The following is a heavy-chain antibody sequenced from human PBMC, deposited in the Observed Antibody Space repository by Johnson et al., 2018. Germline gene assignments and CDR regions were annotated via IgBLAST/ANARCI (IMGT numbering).Heavy chain of an antibody. CDR3: ARGAWGYDSSGYYSDAFDI. CDR1: GFTFSSYA. D-gene: IGHD3-22*01. Sequence: QVQLLESGGGVVQAGRSLGLSCAASGFTFSSYAMHWVRQAPGKGLEWVAVISYDGSNKYYADSVKGRFTISRDNSKNTLYLQMNSLRAEDTEVYYFARGAWGYDSSGYYSDAFDIWGQGTMVTVSS. J-gene: IGHJ3*02. V-gene: IGHV3-30-3*01. CDR2: ISYDGSNK.